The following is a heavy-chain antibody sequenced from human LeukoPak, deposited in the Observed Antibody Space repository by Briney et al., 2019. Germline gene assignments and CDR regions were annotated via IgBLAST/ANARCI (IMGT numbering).Heavy chain of an antibody. V-gene: IGHV5-51*01. CDR3: ARDSGSYWVDYYYGMDV. D-gene: IGHD1-26*01. Sequence: GESLKISCKGSGYSFTSYWIGWVRQMSGKGLEWIGIIYPGDSDTRYSPSFQGQVTISADKSISTAYLQWSSLKASDTAMYYCARDSGSYWVDYYYGMDVWGQGTTVTVSS. J-gene: IGHJ6*02. CDR1: GYSFTSYW. CDR2: IYPGDSDT.